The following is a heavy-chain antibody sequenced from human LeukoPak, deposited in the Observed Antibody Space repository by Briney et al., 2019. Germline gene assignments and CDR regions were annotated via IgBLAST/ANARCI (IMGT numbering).Heavy chain of an antibody. V-gene: IGHV3-64*01. CDR2: ISSNGGST. CDR3: VRGGWAYRYFAL. J-gene: IGHJ2*01. CDR1: GFTFSSYA. Sequence: GGSLRLSCAASGFTFSSYAMHWVRQAPGKGLEYVSAISSNGGSTYYANSVKGRFTISRDNSKNTLYLQMGSLRAEDMAVYYCVRGGWAYRYFALWGRGTLVTVPS. D-gene: IGHD6-19*01.